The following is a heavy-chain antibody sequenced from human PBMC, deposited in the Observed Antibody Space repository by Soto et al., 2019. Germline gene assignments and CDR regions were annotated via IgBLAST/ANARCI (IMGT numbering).Heavy chain of an antibody. Sequence: QVQLVQSGVEVKKPGSSVKVSCKASGDTFTTNSLNWVRQAPGQGLEWMGGIIPVVGTTKYAQKYQDRVTITGDKSTNTAYMELSSLRSDDTAVYYCARGLLYATTYFDYWGQGTPVTVSS. D-gene: IGHD2-8*01. CDR3: ARGLLYATTYFDY. J-gene: IGHJ4*02. V-gene: IGHV1-69*06. CDR2: IIPVVGTT. CDR1: GDTFTTNS.